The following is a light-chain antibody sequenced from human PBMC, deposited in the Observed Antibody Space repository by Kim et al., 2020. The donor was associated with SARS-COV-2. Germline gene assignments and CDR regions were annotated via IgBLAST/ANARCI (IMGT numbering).Light chain of an antibody. CDR3: QQYKSYPIT. J-gene: IGKJ5*01. Sequence: ASVGDRVPITCRASQVISNSLAWYQHKPGKAPKSLIYAASSLQSGVPSKFSGSGSGTDFTLTITSLQPEDIATYYCQQYKSYPITLGQGTRLEIK. CDR2: AAS. CDR1: QVISNS. V-gene: IGKV1-16*02.